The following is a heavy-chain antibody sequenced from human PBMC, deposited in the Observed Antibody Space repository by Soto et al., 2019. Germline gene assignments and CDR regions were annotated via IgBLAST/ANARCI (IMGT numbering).Heavy chain of an antibody. D-gene: IGHD3-10*01. Sequence: GGSLRLSCAASGFTFSSYAMSWVRQAPGKGLEWVSSIISSSSYIYYADSVKGRFTISRDNAKNSLYLQMNSLRAEDTAVYYCASGGGFYYFDYWGQGTQVTVSS. J-gene: IGHJ4*02. CDR3: ASGGGFYYFDY. CDR1: GFTFSSYA. CDR2: IISSSSYI. V-gene: IGHV3-21*01.